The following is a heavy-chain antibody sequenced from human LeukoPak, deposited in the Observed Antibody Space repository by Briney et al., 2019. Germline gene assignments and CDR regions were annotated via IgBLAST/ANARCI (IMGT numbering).Heavy chain of an antibody. V-gene: IGHV3-23*01. CDR3: AKGPLVPSATYFSDY. J-gene: IGHJ4*02. Sequence: PGGSLRLSCAASGFTFSTYAMGWVRQAPGKGLEWVSAISGSGGSTYYADSVKGRFTVSRDNSRNTLYLQMNSLTAEDTAVYYCAKGPLVPSATYFSDYWGQGTLVVVSS. D-gene: IGHD2-2*01. CDR1: GFTFSTYA. CDR2: ISGSGGST.